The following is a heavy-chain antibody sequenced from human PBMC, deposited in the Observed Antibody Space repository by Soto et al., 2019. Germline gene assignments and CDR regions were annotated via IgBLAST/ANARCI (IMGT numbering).Heavy chain of an antibody. V-gene: IGHV3-23*01. D-gene: IGHD3-16*01. CDR3: AKGGSGYDYYGMDV. Sequence: PGRSLRRSCAPSGFTFKTFDMSWVRQAPGKGLEWVSVIIGRDDSTYYADSVRGRLTICRDTFKNTLYLQMKSLRAEDTAVYYCAKGGSGYDYYGMDVWGQGTTVTVSS. CDR1: GFTFKTFD. J-gene: IGHJ6*02. CDR2: IIGRDDST.